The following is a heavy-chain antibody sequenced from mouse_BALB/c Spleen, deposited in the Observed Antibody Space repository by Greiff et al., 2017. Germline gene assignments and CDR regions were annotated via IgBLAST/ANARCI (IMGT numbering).Heavy chain of an antibody. CDR1: GFSLTSYG. Sequence: VQLQQSGPGLVQPSQSLSITCTVSGFSLTSYGVHWVRQSPGKGLEWLGVIWSGGSTDYNAAFISRLSISKDNSKSQVFFKMNSLQANDTAIYYCARDYGNYGSYAMDYWGQGTSVTVSS. CDR3: ARDYGNYGSYAMDY. CDR2: IWSGGST. J-gene: IGHJ4*01. D-gene: IGHD2-1*01. V-gene: IGHV2-2*02.